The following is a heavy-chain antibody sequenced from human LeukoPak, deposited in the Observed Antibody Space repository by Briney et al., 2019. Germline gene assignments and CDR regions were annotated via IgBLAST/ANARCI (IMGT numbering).Heavy chain of an antibody. CDR1: GFTFSSYS. J-gene: IGHJ4*02. CDR2: ISSSSSYI. V-gene: IGHV3-21*01. CDR3: ARGARYCSSTSCYGEVFDY. D-gene: IGHD2-2*01. Sequence: GGSLRLSCAASGFTFSSYSMNWVRQAPGKGLEWVSSISSSSSYIYYADSVKGRFTISRDNAKNTLYLQMNSLRAEDTAVYYCARGARYCSSTSCYGEVFDYWGQGTLVTVSS.